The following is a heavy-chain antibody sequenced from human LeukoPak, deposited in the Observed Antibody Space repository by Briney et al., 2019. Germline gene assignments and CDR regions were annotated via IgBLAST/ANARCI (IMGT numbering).Heavy chain of an antibody. CDR1: GGTFSSYA. CDR3: ARDVRGIVVVTATPADYFQH. D-gene: IGHD2-21*02. Sequence: SVKVSCKASGGTFSSYAISWVRQAPGQGLEWMGRIIPILGIANYAQKFQGRVTITADKSTSTAYMELSSLRSEDTAVYYCARDVRGIVVVTATPADYFQHWGQGTLVTVSP. CDR2: IIPILGIA. J-gene: IGHJ1*01. V-gene: IGHV1-69*04.